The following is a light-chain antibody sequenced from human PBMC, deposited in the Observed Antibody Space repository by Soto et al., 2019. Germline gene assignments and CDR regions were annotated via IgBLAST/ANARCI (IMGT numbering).Light chain of an antibody. J-gene: IGKJ5*01. CDR3: QQSSNWPPIT. V-gene: IGKV3-11*01. Sequence: EIVLTQSPGTLSLSPGERATLSCRASQSVSSYLAWYQQKPGQAPRLLIYDASNRATGIPARFSGSGSGTDFTLTIRSLEPEDFAVYYCQQSSNWPPITCGQGKRREIK. CDR1: QSVSSY. CDR2: DAS.